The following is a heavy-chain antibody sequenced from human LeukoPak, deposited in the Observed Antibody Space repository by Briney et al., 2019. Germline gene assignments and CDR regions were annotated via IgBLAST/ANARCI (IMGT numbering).Heavy chain of an antibody. Sequence: GGSLRLSCAASGFTFSSYWMHWVRQAPGKGLVWVSRINSDGSSSSYADSVKGRFTISRDNAKNTLYLQMNSLRAEDTAVYYCARGENQWFGESFDYWGQGTLVTVSS. CDR1: GFTFSSYW. D-gene: IGHD3-10*01. J-gene: IGHJ4*02. CDR2: INSDGSSS. V-gene: IGHV3-74*01. CDR3: ARGENQWFGESFDY.